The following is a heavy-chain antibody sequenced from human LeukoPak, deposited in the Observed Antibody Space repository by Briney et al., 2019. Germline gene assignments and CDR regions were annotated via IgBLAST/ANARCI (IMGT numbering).Heavy chain of an antibody. CDR2: IYYSGST. J-gene: IGHJ4*02. Sequence: SETLSLTCTVSGGSISSYYWSWIRQPPGKGLEWIGYIYYSGSTNYNPSLKSRVTISVDTSKNQFPLKLSSVTAADTAVYYCARVGPFHSFDYWGQGTLVTVSS. CDR3: ARVGPFHSFDY. D-gene: IGHD3-16*01. V-gene: IGHV4-59*01. CDR1: GGSISSYY.